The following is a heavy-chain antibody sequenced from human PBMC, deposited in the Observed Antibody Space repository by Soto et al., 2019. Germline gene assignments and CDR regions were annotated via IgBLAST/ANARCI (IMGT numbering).Heavy chain of an antibody. J-gene: IGHJ6*02. D-gene: IGHD6-13*01. Sequence: GGSLRLSCAASGFTFSSYDMHWVRQATGKGLEWVSAIGTAGDTYYPGSVKGRFTISRENAKNSLYLQMNSLRAEDTAVYYCARDRYSSSWYGKNYYYGLDVRGQGTTVTVSS. CDR1: GFTFSSYD. V-gene: IGHV3-13*01. CDR2: IGTAGDT. CDR3: ARDRYSSSWYGKNYYYGLDV.